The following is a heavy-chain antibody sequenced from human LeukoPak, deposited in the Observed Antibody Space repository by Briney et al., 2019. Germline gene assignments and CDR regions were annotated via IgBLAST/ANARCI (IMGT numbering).Heavy chain of an antibody. D-gene: IGHD6-19*01. Sequence: GGSLRLSCAASGFTFSSYSMTWVRQAPGKRLEWISAISSGGSYIYYADSVKGRFTISRDNSKNTLYLQMSSLRAEDTAEYFCTKKAVAGKESWFDPWGQGTLVTVSS. CDR2: ISSGGSYI. V-gene: IGHV3-23*01. CDR3: TKKAVAGKESWFDP. J-gene: IGHJ5*02. CDR1: GFTFSSYS.